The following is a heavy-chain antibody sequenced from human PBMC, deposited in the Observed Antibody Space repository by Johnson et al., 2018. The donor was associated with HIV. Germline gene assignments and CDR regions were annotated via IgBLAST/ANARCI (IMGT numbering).Heavy chain of an antibody. CDR2: ISYDGSNK. CDR1: GFTFNSYA. J-gene: IGHJ3*02. V-gene: IGHV3-30-3*01. CDR3: ATCSDQVLLGGDAFDI. D-gene: IGHD3-16*01. Sequence: QVHLVESGGGVVQPGRSLRLSCAASGFTFNSYAMHWVRQAPGKGLEWVAVISYDGSNKYYADSVKGRFTISRDNAKNSLYLQMNSLGGEDTAVYYCATCSDQVLLGGDAFDIWGQGTMVTVSS.